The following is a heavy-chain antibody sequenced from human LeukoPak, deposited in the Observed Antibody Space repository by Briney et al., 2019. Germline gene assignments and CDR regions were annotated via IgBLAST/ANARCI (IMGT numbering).Heavy chain of an antibody. D-gene: IGHD1-26*01. V-gene: IGHV3-21*01. Sequence: PGGSLRLSCAASGFTFISYSMSWVRQAPGKGLEWVSSISSSSSYIYYADSVKGRFTISRDNAKNSLYLHMTSLRAEDTAVYYCAKAQGATIDAFDIWGQETMVTVSS. CDR2: ISSSSSYI. J-gene: IGHJ3*02. CDR3: AKAQGATIDAFDI. CDR1: GFTFISYS.